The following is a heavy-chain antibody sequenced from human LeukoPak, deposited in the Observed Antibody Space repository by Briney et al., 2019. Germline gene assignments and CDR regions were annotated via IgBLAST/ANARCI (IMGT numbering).Heavy chain of an antibody. Sequence: AASVKVSCKASGGTFSSYGISWVRQAPGQGLEWMGGIIPIFGTANYAQKFQGRVTITADKSTSTAYMGLSSLRSEDTAVYYCAKTPVGMVTLDYWGQGTLVTISS. CDR3: AKTPVGMVTLDY. J-gene: IGHJ4*02. V-gene: IGHV1-69*06. D-gene: IGHD5-24*01. CDR2: IIPIFGTA. CDR1: GGTFSSYG.